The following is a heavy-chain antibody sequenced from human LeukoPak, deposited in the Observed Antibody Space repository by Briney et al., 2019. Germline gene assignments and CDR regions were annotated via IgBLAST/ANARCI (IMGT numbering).Heavy chain of an antibody. J-gene: IGHJ4*02. CDR3: ARDVSLLLAYCSSTSCPRILDY. D-gene: IGHD2-2*01. Sequence: ASVKVSCKASGYTFTSYVINWVRQAPGQGLEWMGWMNPNSGNTGYAQKFQGRVTMTMNTSISTAYMELSSLRSEDTAVYYCARDVSLLLAYCSSTSCPRILDYWGQGTLVTVSS. V-gene: IGHV1-8*01. CDR2: MNPNSGNT. CDR1: GYTFTSYV.